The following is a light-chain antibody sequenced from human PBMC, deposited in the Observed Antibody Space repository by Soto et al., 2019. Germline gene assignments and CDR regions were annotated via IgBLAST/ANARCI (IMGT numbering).Light chain of an antibody. V-gene: IGLV1-51*01. J-gene: IGLJ2*01. Sequence: QSVLTQPPSVSAAPGQKVTISCSGSGSNIGSHYVSWYQQFTGTAPKLLIYDNNKRPSGIPDRFSGSKSGTSATLDITGLQTGDEADYYCGTWDNSLSAVVFGGGTKLTVL. CDR1: GSNIGSHY. CDR3: GTWDNSLSAVV. CDR2: DNN.